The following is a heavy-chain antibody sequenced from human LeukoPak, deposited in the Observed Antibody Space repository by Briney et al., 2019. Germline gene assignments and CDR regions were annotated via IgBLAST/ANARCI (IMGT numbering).Heavy chain of an antibody. CDR1: GFTFSSYA. CDR2: ISGSGGST. J-gene: IGHJ4*02. CDR3: ARGGLEYYDSSGYYIFDY. D-gene: IGHD3-22*01. V-gene: IGHV3-23*01. Sequence: PGGSLRLSCAASGFTFSSYAMSWVRQAPGKGLEWVSAISGSGGSTYYADSVKGRFTISRDNSKNTLYLQMNSLRAEDTAVYYCARGGLEYYDSSGYYIFDYWGQGTLVTVSS.